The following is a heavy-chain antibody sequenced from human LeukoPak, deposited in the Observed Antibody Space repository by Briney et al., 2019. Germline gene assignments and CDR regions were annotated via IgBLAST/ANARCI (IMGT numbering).Heavy chain of an antibody. D-gene: IGHD3-10*01. CDR1: GINVIGYG. V-gene: IGHV3-33*01. J-gene: IGHJ4*02. CDR3: AGAESYGWFNY. CDR2: IWHDGYNE. Sequence: GGSLRLSCAASGINVIGYGMHWVRQAPGKGLEWVADIWHDGYNEHYADSVKGRFSVSRDKAKNTVYLKMTSLRDDDTAVYFCAGAESYGWFNYWGQGSMVTVSS.